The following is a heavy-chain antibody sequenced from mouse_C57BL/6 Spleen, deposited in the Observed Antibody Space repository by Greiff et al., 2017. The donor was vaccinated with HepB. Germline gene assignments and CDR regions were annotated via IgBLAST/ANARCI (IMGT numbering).Heavy chain of an antibody. J-gene: IGHJ3*01. V-gene: IGHV1-19*01. Sequence: EVQLQQSGPVLVKPGASVKMSCKASGYTFTDYYMNWVKQSHGKSLEWIGVINPYNGGTSYNQKFKGKVTLTVDKSSSTAYMELNSLTSEDSAVYYCARDYYGSCRETWFAGWGQGTLVTVA. CDR2: INPYNGGT. CDR3: ARDYYGSCRETWFAG. CDR1: GYTFTDYY. D-gene: IGHD1-1*01.